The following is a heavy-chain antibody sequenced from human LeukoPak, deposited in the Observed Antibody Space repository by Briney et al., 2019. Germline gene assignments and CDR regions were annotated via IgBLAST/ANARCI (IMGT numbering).Heavy chain of an antibody. Sequence: ASVKVSCKASGGTFSSYAISWVRQAPGQGLEWMGGIIPIFGTANYAQKFQGRVTITADESTSTAYMELSSLRSEDTAVHYCASDLHKGATSAFDIWGQGTMVTVSS. CDR2: IIPIFGTA. D-gene: IGHD1-26*01. J-gene: IGHJ3*02. CDR3: ASDLHKGATSAFDI. V-gene: IGHV1-69*13. CDR1: GGTFSSYA.